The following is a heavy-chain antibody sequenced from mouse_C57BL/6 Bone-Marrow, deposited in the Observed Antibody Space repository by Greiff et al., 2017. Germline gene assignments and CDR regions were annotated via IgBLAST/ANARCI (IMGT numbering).Heavy chain of an antibody. CDR1: GFNIKDDY. D-gene: IGHD3-3*01. Sequence: EVQLVESGAELVRPGASVKLSCTASGFNIKDDYMHWVKQRPEQGLEWIGWIDPENGDTEYASKFQGKATITADTSSNTAYLQLSSLTSEDTAVYYCASSGDDFDYWGQGTTLTVSS. CDR2: IDPENGDT. CDR3: ASSGDDFDY. J-gene: IGHJ2*01. V-gene: IGHV14-4*01.